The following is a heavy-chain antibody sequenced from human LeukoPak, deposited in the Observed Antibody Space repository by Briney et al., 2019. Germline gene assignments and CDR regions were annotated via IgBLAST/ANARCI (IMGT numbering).Heavy chain of an antibody. V-gene: IGHV3-23*01. CDR1: GFTFSTYA. Sequence: PGGSLRLSCAASGFTFSTYAMSWVRQAPGKGLEWVSIITSSGGSTNYADSVKGRFTISRDNSKNTLYLQMNSLKPDDTAVYYCATDVTGGAISFWGQGALVTVSS. CDR2: ITSSGGST. CDR3: ATDVTGGAISF. D-gene: IGHD1-14*01. J-gene: IGHJ4*02.